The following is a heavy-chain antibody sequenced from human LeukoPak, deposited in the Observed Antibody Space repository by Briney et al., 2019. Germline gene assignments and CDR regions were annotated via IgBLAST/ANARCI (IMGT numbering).Heavy chain of an antibody. CDR3: ANGGYYYDSSGYYYDMRNAFDI. D-gene: IGHD3-22*01. CDR2: IRYDGSNK. J-gene: IGHJ3*02. V-gene: IGHV3-30*02. Sequence: GSLRLSCAASGFTFSSYGMHWVRQAPGKGLEWVAFIRYDGSNKYYADSVKGRFTISRDNSKNTLYLQMNSLRAEDTAVYYCANGGYYYDSSGYYYDMRNAFDIWGQGTMVTVSS. CDR1: GFTFSSYG.